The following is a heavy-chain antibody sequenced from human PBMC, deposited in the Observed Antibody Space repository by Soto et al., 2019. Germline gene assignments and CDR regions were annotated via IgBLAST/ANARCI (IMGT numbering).Heavy chain of an antibody. CDR3: AREGQAPYYYYGMDV. CDR1: GYTFTNYG. Sequence: QVQVVQSGDEVKKPGASVKVSCKASGYTFTNYGFSWVRQAPGQGLEWMGWISGYNGNTKYAEKFQGRVTMTTDTSTSTGHMELRSLRSDDTAVYYWAREGQAPYYYYGMDVWGQGTAVTVSS. V-gene: IGHV1-18*01. CDR2: ISGYNGNT. J-gene: IGHJ6*02.